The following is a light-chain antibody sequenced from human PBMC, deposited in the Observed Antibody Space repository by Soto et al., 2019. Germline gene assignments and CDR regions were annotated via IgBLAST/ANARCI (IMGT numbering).Light chain of an antibody. Sequence: EIVLTQSPGTLSLSPGERATLSCRASQSVSSSYLAWYQQKPGQAPRLRIYCASSRAAGIPDSFSGSGSGTDLTLTISRLEPEDFAVYYCQQYGSSPTTFGQATKVEIK. CDR2: CAS. CDR1: QSVSSSY. J-gene: IGKJ1*01. V-gene: IGKV3-20*01. CDR3: QQYGSSPTT.